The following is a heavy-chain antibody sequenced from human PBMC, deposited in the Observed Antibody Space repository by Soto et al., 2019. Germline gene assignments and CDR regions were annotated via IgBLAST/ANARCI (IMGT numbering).Heavy chain of an antibody. V-gene: IGHV3-23*01. J-gene: IGHJ6*03. Sequence: EVQLLESGGGLVQPGGSLRLSCAASGFTFSSYALNWVRQAPGTGLEWVSVISGSGDNTYYADSVKGRFTISRDNSKNTLYLQMNSLIAEDTAVYYCAKDLGTDDFWSAYYTYYYMEVWGKGTTVTVSS. CDR2: ISGSGDNT. D-gene: IGHD3-3*01. CDR3: AKDLGTDDFWSAYYTYYYMEV. CDR1: GFTFSSYA.